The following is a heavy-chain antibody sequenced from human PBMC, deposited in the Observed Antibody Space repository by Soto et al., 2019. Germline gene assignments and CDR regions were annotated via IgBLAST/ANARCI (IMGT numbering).Heavy chain of an antibody. CDR3: AREGCTGTGCYKDWFDV. J-gene: IGHJ5*02. CDR2: IWYDGSNK. V-gene: IGHV3-33*01. D-gene: IGHD2-8*02. CDR1: GFNFSSYG. Sequence: GGSLRLSCAASGFNFSSYGMHWVRQAPGKGLAWVAVIWYDGSNKYYGDSVKGRFTISRDNSKNTLYLQVNSLRAEDTAVYYCAREGCTGTGCYKDWFDVWGQGTPVNVSS.